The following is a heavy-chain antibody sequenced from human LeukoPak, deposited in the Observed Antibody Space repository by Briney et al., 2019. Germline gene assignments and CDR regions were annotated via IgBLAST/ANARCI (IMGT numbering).Heavy chain of an antibody. CDR3: AAVIAAAGTPPPI. CDR2: INHSGST. J-gene: IGHJ3*02. Sequence: SETLSLTCAVYGGPFSGYYWSWIRQPPGKGLEWIGEINHSGSTNYNPSLKSRVTISVDTSKNQFSLKLSSVTAADTAVYYCAAVIAAAGTPPPIWGQGTMVTVSS. CDR1: GGPFSGYY. V-gene: IGHV4-34*01. D-gene: IGHD6-13*01.